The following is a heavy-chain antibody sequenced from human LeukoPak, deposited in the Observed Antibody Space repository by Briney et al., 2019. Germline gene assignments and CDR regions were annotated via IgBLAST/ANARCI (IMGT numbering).Heavy chain of an antibody. CDR2: INPNSGGT. J-gene: IGHJ4*02. Sequence: ASVKVSCKASGYTFTGYYMHWVRQAPGQGLEWMGWINPNSGGTNYAQMFQGRVPMTRDTSISTAYMELSRLRSDDTVVYYCARGALREDYFDYWGQGTLVTVSS. V-gene: IGHV1-2*02. CDR3: ARGALREDYFDY. CDR1: GYTFTGYY.